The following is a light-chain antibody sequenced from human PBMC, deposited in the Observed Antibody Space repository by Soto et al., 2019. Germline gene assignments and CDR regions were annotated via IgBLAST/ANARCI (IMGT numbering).Light chain of an antibody. CDR1: SSNIGAGYD. CDR3: QSYDSSHVV. Sequence: QAVVTQPPSVSGAPGQSVTISCTGSSSNIGAGYDVHWYQQLPGTAPKLLIYGNSNRPSGVPDRFSGSKSGTSASLAITGLQAEDEADYYCQSYDSSHVVFGGGTKVTVL. V-gene: IGLV1-40*01. J-gene: IGLJ2*01. CDR2: GNS.